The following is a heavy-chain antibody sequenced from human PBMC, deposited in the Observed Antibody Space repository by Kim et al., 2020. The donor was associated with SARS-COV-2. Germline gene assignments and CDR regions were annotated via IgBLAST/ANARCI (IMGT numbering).Heavy chain of an antibody. CDR1: GFTFSGYA. J-gene: IGHJ4*02. Sequence: GGSLRLSCGASGFTFSGYAMHWVRQAPGKGLEWMALISFDGDNNYYADSVKGRFTISRDNSKNTLYLEMISLRAEDTAVYYCVGDRSGYTGGFDYWGQGTLVTVSS. CDR2: ISFDGDNN. D-gene: IGHD6-19*01. V-gene: IGHV3-30-3*01. CDR3: VGDRSGYTGGFDY.